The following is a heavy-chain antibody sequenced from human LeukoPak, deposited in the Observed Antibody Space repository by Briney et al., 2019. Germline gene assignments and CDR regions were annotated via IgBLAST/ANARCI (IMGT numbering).Heavy chain of an antibody. V-gene: IGHV3-7*01. D-gene: IGHD3-10*01. J-gene: IGHJ4*02. CDR2: IKQDGSEK. CDR3: ARDWYGSGSSYYFDY. CDR1: GFTFSSYW. Sequence: GGSLRLSCGASGFTFSSYWMSWVRQAPGKGLEWVANIKQDGSEKYYVDSVKGRFTISRDNAKNSLYLQMNSLRAEDTAVYYCARDWYGSGSSYYFDYWGQGTLVTVSS.